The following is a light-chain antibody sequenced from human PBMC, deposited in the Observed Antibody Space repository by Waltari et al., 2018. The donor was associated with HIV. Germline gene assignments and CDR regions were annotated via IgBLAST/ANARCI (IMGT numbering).Light chain of an antibody. V-gene: IGKV2-30*01. CDR2: QVS. CDR3: MQGTHWPWT. CDR1: QPLVYYDGSTV. Sequence: VVMTQSPLSLSVTLGQPASVSCRSSQPLVYYDGSTVLSWCHQRPGQSPRRLIYQVSDRDYAVPDRFSGSGSGTDFTLKISRVEDEDVGVYYCMQGTHWPWTFGQGTKVEIK. J-gene: IGKJ1*01.